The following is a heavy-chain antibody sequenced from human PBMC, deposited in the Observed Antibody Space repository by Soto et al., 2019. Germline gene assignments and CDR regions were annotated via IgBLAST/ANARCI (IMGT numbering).Heavy chain of an antibody. CDR2: VKKDGSAK. J-gene: IGHJ4*02. D-gene: IGHD3-10*01. Sequence: EVQLVESGGGLVQPGGSLRLSCVGSGFSFSDYWISWVRQAPGKGLEWVASVKKDGSAKYYVDSVKGRFTISRDNAENSVYLQMNSLRAEDTAVYHCVRDYRGESDYWGQGTLVLVSS. CDR3: VRDYRGESDY. CDR1: GFSFSDYW. V-gene: IGHV3-7*03.